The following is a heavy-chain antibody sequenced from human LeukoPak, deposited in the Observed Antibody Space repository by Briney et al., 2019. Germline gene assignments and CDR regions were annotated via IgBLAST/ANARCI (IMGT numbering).Heavy chain of an antibody. CDR3: ARDWAYSFDS. CDR2: IRSSSGTI. V-gene: IGHV3-48*02. CDR1: GFTFSSYS. Sequence: GGSLRLSCAASGFTFSSYSMNWVRQAPGKGLEWISYIRSSSGTISYADSVRGRFTISSDNAKNSLYLQMNSLRDEDTAVYYCARDWAYSFDSWGQGTLVAVSS. D-gene: IGHD2-15*01. J-gene: IGHJ4*02.